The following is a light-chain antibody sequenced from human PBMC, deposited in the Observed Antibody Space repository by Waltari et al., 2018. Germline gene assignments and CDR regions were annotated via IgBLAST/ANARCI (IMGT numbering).Light chain of an antibody. CDR1: QGISNY. V-gene: IGKV1-16*02. CDR2: GAS. J-gene: IGKJ4*01. CDR3: QQYYSYPLT. Sequence: DIQLTQSPSSLSASIGDSVTITCRASQGISNYLGWFQQKPGKAPKPLIYGASILQRGVPSKFSGSGFETDFSLTISSLQPEDFGSYYCQQYYSYPLTFGGGTKVEIK.